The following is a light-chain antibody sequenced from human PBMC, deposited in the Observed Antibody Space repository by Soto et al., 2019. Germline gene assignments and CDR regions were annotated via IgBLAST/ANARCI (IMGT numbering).Light chain of an antibody. Sequence: EIVLTQSPGTLSLSPGERATLSCRASESVSTSYLAWYQQKPGQAPRLLSSGASSRAAGIPDRFSGSGSGADVALTISRLEPEDFAVYYCQQYGSVPLTFGGGTKVEIK. CDR3: QQYGSVPLT. V-gene: IGKV3-20*01. CDR1: ESVSTSY. J-gene: IGKJ4*01. CDR2: GAS.